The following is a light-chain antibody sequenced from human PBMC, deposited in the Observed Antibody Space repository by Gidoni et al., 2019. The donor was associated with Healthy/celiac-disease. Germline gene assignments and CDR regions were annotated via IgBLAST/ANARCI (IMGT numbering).Light chain of an antibody. CDR2: GKN. J-gene: IGLJ2*01. CDR1: SLRNYY. Sequence: SSDLTQAPAVSVALGLTVRITCQGDSLRNYYASWYQQKPGQAPVLVIYGKNNRPSGIPDRFSGSSAGNTASLTITGAQAEEEADYYGNSRDSSGNHLRVFGGGTKLTVL. V-gene: IGLV3-19*01. CDR3: NSRDSSGNHLRV.